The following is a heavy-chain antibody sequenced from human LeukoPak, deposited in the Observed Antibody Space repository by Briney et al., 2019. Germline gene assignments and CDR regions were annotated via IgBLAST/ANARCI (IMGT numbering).Heavy chain of an antibody. V-gene: IGHV4-39*01. D-gene: IGHD6-19*01. Sequence: SETLSLTCTVSGGSISSSSYYWGWIRQPPGKGLEWIGSIYYSGSTYYNPSLKSRVTISVDTSKNQFSLKLSSVTAADTAVYYCARGIALAGNDAFDIWGQGTMVTVSS. CDR2: IYYSGST. CDR1: GGSISSSSYY. CDR3: ARGIALAGNDAFDI. J-gene: IGHJ3*02.